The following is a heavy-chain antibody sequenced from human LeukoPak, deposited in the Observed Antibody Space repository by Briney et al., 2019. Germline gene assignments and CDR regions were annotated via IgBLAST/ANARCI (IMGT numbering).Heavy chain of an antibody. CDR2: IYSGGST. J-gene: IGHJ3*02. CDR3: ARGPNYDILTASDAFDI. CDR1: GFTVSSNY. D-gene: IGHD3-9*01. V-gene: IGHV3-53*01. Sequence: PGGSLRLSCAASGFTVSSNYMSWVRQAPGKGLEWVSVIYSGGSTYYADSVKGRFTISRDNPKNTLYLQMNSLRAEDTAVYYCARGPNYDILTASDAFDIWGQGTMVTVSS.